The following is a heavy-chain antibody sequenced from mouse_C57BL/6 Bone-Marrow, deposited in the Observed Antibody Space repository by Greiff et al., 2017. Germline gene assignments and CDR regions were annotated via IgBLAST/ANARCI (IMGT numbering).Heavy chain of an antibody. CDR1: GYTFTSYW. Sequence: QVQLQQSGAELAKPGASVKLSCKASGYTFTSYWMHWVKQRPGQGLEWIGYINPSSGYTKYNQKFKDKATLTVDKSSSSASMQLSSLPSEYSAVYYCASIYYWFAYWCQGTLVTVSA. D-gene: IGHD2-1*01. V-gene: IGHV1-7*01. CDR2: INPSSGYT. J-gene: IGHJ3*01. CDR3: ASIYYWFAY.